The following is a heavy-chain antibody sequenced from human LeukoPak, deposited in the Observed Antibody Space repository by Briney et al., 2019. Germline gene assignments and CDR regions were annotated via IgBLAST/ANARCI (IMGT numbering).Heavy chain of an antibody. D-gene: IGHD5-24*01. V-gene: IGHV3-23*01. CDR1: GFTFSTYA. Sequence: GGSLRLSCEASGFTFSTYAMSWVRQAPGKGLDWVSGISAGGDRTYYADSVKGRFTISRDHAKNTLYLQMNSLRAEDTPVYYCAKFEYSTATQLYYFVCWGQGALVTVSS. J-gene: IGHJ4*02. CDR2: ISAGGDRT. CDR3: AKFEYSTATQLYYFVC.